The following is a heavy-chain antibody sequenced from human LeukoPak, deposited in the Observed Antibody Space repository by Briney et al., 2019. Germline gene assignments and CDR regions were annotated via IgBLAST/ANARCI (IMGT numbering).Heavy chain of an antibody. CDR1: GGSVSSGSXY. CDR3: ARVGPAADRGNNWFDP. J-gene: IGHJ5*02. Sequence: SEPLSLTCTVSGGSVSSGSXYXSXIRQPXXXXLXXIGXXXYKGSTNYNPSLKSRVTISVGTSKNQFSLELSSVTAADTAVYYCARVGPAADRGNNWFDPWGQGTLVTVSS. V-gene: IGHV4-61*01. D-gene: IGHD2-2*01. CDR2: XXYKGST.